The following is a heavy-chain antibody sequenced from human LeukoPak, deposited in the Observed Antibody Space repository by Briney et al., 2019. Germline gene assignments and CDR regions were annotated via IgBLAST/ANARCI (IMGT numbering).Heavy chain of an antibody. J-gene: IGHJ4*02. Sequence: PGGSLRLSCAASGFTFSSYAMSWVRQAPGKGLERVSAISGSGGSTYYADSVKGRFTISRDNSKNTLYLQMNSLRAEDTAVYYCAKGVYYGSGIHPLWPYFDYWGQGTLVTVSS. CDR1: GFTFSSYA. CDR3: AKGVYYGSGIHPLWPYFDY. CDR2: ISGSGGST. V-gene: IGHV3-23*01. D-gene: IGHD3-10*01.